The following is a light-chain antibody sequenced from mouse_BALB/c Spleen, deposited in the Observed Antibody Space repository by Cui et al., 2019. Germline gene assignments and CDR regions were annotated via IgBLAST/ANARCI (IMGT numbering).Light chain of an antibody. CDR1: SSVSY. V-gene: IGKV4-61*01. CDR2: RTS. J-gene: IGKJ2*01. CDR3: QQYHSYP. Sequence: QIVLTQSPAIMSASQGEKVTISCSGSSSVSYMYWYQQKPGSSPKPWIYRTSNLAAGVPARFSGSGSGTSYSLTISSMEAEDAATYYCQQYHSYPFGGGTKLEIK.